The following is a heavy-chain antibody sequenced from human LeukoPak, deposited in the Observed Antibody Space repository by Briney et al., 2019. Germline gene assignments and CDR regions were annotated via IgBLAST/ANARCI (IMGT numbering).Heavy chain of an antibody. Sequence: GESLKISCKGSGYSFTSYWIGWVRQMPGKDLEWMGIIYPGGSDTRYSPSFQGQVTISADTSNNTAYLQWSSLKASDTAMYYCARSRSTMIRGVITGENCFDPWGQGTLVTVSS. CDR3: ARSRSTMIRGVITGENCFDP. D-gene: IGHD3-10*01. CDR1: GYSFTSYW. J-gene: IGHJ5*02. V-gene: IGHV5-51*01. CDR2: IYPGGSDT.